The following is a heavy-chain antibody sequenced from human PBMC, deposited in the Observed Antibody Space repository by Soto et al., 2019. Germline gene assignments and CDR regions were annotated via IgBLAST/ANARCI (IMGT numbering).Heavy chain of an antibody. CDR1: GGTFSSYA. CDR2: IIPIFGTA. D-gene: IGHD1-26*01. CDR3: AREVGAIDNWFDP. J-gene: IGHJ5*02. V-gene: IGHV1-69*06. Sequence: SVKVSCKASGGTFSSYAISWVRQAPGQGLEWTGGIIPIFGTANYAQKFQGRVTITADKSTSTAYMELSSLRSEDTAVYYCAREVGAIDNWFDPWGQGTLVTVSS.